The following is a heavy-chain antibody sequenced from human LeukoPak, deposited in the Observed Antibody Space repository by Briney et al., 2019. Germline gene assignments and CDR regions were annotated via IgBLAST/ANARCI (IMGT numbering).Heavy chain of an antibody. V-gene: IGHV3-21*01. Sequence: PGGSLRHSCAASGFTFSSYSMNWVRQAPGKGLEWVSSISSSSSYIYYADSVKGRFTISRDNAKNSLYLQMNSLRAEDTAVYYCARDGAPGIVVVPAAPDYWGQGTLVTVSS. CDR1: GFTFSSYS. D-gene: IGHD2-2*01. CDR2: ISSSSSYI. CDR3: ARDGAPGIVVVPAAPDY. J-gene: IGHJ4*02.